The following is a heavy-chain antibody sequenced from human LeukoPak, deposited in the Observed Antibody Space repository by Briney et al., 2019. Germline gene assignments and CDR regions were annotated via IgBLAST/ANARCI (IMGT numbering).Heavy chain of an antibody. CDR3: ARGRDYDFWSGYAYNWFDP. J-gene: IGHJ5*02. Sequence: PSETLSLTCAVSGGSISSGGYSWSWIRQPPGKGLERIGYIYHSGSTYYNPSLKSRVTISVDRSKNQFSLKLSSVTAADTAVYYCARGRDYDFWSGYAYNWFDPWGQGTLVTVSS. D-gene: IGHD3-3*01. CDR2: IYHSGST. CDR1: GGSISSGGYS. V-gene: IGHV4-30-2*01.